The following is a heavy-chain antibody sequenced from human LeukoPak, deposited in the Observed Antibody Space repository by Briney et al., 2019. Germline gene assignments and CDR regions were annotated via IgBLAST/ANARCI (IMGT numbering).Heavy chain of an antibody. CDR1: GFTFYNYA. D-gene: IGHD5-18*01. CDR2: IGGNGDTS. J-gene: IGHJ4*02. V-gene: IGHV3-64*02. CDR3: AARHEYSYPY. Sequence: GGSLRLSCVASGFTFYNYAMHWVRQAPGKGLEYVSAIGGNGDTSYYADSVKGRFTISRDNSKNTVYLQLGSLRTEDMAVYYCAARHEYSYPYWGQGTLVTVSS.